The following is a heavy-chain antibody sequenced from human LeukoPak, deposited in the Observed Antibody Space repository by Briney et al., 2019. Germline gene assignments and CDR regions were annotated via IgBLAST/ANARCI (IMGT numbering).Heavy chain of an antibody. Sequence: GECLKISRKGSGYSFTSFWIGCVRQMPGKGLEWMGIIYRGDSDTRYSPSFQGQVTISADKSISTAYLQWSSLKASDTAMYYCARPTDPGAIDYWGQGTLVTVSS. V-gene: IGHV5-51*03. J-gene: IGHJ4*02. CDR1: GYSFTSFW. CDR2: IYRGDSDT. CDR3: ARPTDPGAIDY. D-gene: IGHD1-1*01.